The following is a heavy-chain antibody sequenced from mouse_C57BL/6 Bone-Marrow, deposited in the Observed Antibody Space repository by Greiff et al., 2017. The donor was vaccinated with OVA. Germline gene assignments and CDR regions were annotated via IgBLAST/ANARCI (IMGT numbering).Heavy chain of an antibody. J-gene: IGHJ2*01. CDR1: GYSFTGYY. Sequence: VQLQQSGPELVKPGASVKISCKASGYSFTGYYMNWVKQSPEKSLEWIGEINPSTGGTTYNQKFKAKATLTVDKSSSTAYMQLKSLTSEDSAVYYCARLLGRGGFDYWGQGTTLTVSS. CDR2: INPSTGGT. CDR3: ARLLGRGGFDY. V-gene: IGHV1-42*01. D-gene: IGHD4-1*01.